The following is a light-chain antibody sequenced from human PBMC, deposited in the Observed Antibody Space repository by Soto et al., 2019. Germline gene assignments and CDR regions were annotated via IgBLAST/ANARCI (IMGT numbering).Light chain of an antibody. J-gene: IGKJ5*01. Sequence: EIVLTQSPGTLSLTPGETATLSCRASQSVSSSYLAWYQQKPGQAPRLLIYGASSRATGIPDRFSGSGSGTDFTLTISRLEPEDFAVYYCQQYGSSRAFGQGTRLEI. CDR1: QSVSSSY. CDR2: GAS. CDR3: QQYGSSRA. V-gene: IGKV3-20*01.